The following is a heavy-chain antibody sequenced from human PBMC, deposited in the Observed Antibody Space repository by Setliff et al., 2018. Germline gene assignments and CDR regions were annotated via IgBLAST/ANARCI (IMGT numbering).Heavy chain of an antibody. D-gene: IGHD3-22*01. CDR2: TRLDGNSK. Sequence: GGSLRLSCAASGFTFYMFGMHWVRQAPGKGLEWVAFTRLDGNSKYYADSVKGRFTISRDNSKNTLYLQMSSLRAEDSAIYYCAKDAYDSSGYGGHYFDYWGKGALVTVSS. CDR3: AKDAYDSSGYGGHYFDY. V-gene: IGHV3-30*02. CDR1: GFTFYMFG. J-gene: IGHJ4*02.